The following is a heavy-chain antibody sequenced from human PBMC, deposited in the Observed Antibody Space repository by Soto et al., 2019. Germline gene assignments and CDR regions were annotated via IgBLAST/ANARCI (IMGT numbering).Heavy chain of an antibody. CDR2: TYSRSRWQN. J-gene: IGHJ6*02. CDR1: GDSFTSRSAT. D-gene: IGHD3-9*01. V-gene: IGHV6-1*01. Sequence: PSQPLSLTCAISGDSFTSRSATWTWIRPSPSRGLEWLGRTYSRSRWQNDYAVSVRGRISVNPDTSKNQFSLQLKSVTSEDTAVYYCAREVQWENDDMLTLYGMDVWGQGTTVTVAS. CDR3: AREVQWENDDMLTLYGMDV.